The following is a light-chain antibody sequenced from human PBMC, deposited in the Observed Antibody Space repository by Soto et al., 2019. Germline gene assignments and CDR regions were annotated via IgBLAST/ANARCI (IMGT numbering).Light chain of an antibody. V-gene: IGLV1-44*01. CDR2: NNS. CDR1: TSNIGSNT. CDR3: AAWDDSLNAVV. J-gene: IGLJ2*01. Sequence: QAVVTQPPSASGTPGQRVTISCSGSTSNIGSNTVNWYQQLPGTAPKLLIYNNSQRPSGVPDRFSGSKSGTSASLAISGLQSEDEADYYCAAWDDSLNAVVFGGGTKLTVL.